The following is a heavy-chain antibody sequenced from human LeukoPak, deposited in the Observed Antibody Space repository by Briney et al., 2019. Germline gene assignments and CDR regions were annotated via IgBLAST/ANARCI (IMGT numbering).Heavy chain of an antibody. CDR1: GGSISSSNW. CDR3: ARGGYYGSGSKFDY. CDR2: IYHSGST. D-gene: IGHD3-10*01. Sequence: SSETLSLTCAVSGGSISSSNWWNWVRQSPGKGLEWIGEIYHSGSTNYNPSLKSRVTISIDKPKNQFSLKLNSVTAADTAVYYCARGGYYGSGSKFDYWGQGTLVTVSS. V-gene: IGHV4-4*02. J-gene: IGHJ4*02.